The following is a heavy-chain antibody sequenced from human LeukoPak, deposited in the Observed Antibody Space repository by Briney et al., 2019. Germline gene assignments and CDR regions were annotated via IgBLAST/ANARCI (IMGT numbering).Heavy chain of an antibody. Sequence: PGRSLRLSCAASGFTFSSYAMSWVRQAPGKGLEWVSAISGSGGSTYYADSVKGRFTISRDNSKNTLYLQMNSLRAEDTAVYYCAKEQFIVVVTAILDYWGQGTLVTVSS. V-gene: IGHV3-23*01. CDR2: ISGSGGST. CDR1: GFTFSSYA. D-gene: IGHD2-21*02. CDR3: AKEQFIVVVTAILDY. J-gene: IGHJ4*02.